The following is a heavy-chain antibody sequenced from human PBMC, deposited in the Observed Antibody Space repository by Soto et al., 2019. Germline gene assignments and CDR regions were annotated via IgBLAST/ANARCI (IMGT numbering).Heavy chain of an antibody. CDR3: ARPDYGSGSDPEN. J-gene: IGHJ4*02. V-gene: IGHV3-30-3*01. D-gene: IGHD3-10*01. CDR2: ISYDGSNK. Sequence: QVQLVESGGGVVQPGRSLRLSCAASGFTFTSYAMQWVRQAPGKGLEWVAVISYDGSNKYYADSVKGRFTISRDNSKNTLERRMNSLGAEEMAVYYCARPDYGSGSDPENWGRGAL. CDR1: GFTFTSYA.